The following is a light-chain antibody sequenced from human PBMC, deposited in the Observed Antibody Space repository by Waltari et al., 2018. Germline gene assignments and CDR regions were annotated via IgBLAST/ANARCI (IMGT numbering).Light chain of an antibody. CDR2: LGS. Sequence: DIVLTQSPLSLPVTPGEPASISCRSSQSLLHSNGYYYLDCYLQKPGQSPQVLIYLGSDRASGVPDRFSGSGSGTDFTLKISRVEADDVGVYYCMQPLQTPWTFGQGTKVEIK. J-gene: IGKJ1*01. CDR3: MQPLQTPWT. V-gene: IGKV2-28*01. CDR1: QSLLHSNGYYY.